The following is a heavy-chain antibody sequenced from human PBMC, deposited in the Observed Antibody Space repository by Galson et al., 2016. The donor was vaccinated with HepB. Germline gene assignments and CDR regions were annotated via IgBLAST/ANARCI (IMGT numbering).Heavy chain of an antibody. V-gene: IGHV4-59*01. CDR2: IVHTGVT. CDR3: ARLHVDPEIGWEFDS. Sequence: TLSLTCSVSGVSLNHILWSWVRQSPGRGLEWIGYIVHTGVTNYNPSVKSRVSISIDPAKSQFTLKLTSVTAADTALYYCARLHVDPEIGWEFDSWGQGLLVTVSP. CDR1: GVSLNHIL. D-gene: IGHD6-19*01. J-gene: IGHJ4*02.